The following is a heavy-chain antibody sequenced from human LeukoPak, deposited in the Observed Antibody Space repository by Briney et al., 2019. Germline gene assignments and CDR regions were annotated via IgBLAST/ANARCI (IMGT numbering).Heavy chain of an antibody. V-gene: IGHV4-4*02. J-gene: IGHJ6*04. CDR3: ARRGISMRLGGMDV. Sequence: SGTLSLTCAVSGGSISSSNWWRWVRQPPGKGLEWLGEIYHSGSTKYNPSLKSRITISVDKSKNQFSLKLSSVTAADTAVYYCARRGISMRLGGMDVCGKGTTVTVSS. CDR1: GGSISSSNW. CDR2: IYHSGST. D-gene: IGHD3-16*01.